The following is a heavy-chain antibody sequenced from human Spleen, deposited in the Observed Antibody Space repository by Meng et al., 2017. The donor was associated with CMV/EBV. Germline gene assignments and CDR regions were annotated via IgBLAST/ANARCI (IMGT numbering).Heavy chain of an antibody. J-gene: IGHJ4*02. D-gene: IGHD3-10*01. V-gene: IGHV4-30-4*08. CDR3: ARVFSIYGSGDPKYYFDY. Sequence: SRTDSYWAWVRQPPGKGLEWIGYIDYSGSSYYNPSLKSRVTISVDQSKNQFSLRLGSVTAADTAVYYCARVFSIYGSGDPKYYFDYWGQGTLVTVSS. CDR2: IDYSGSS. CDR1: SRTDSY.